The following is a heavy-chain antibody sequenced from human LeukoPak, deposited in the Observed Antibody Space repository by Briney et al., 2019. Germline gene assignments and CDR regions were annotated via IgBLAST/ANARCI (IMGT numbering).Heavy chain of an antibody. Sequence: SGPTLVNPTQTLTLTCTFSGFSLSTSGVGVGWIRQPPGKALEWLALIYWNDDKRYSPSLESRLTITKDTSKNLVVLTMTNMDPVDTATYYCAHVSGIAAAGNFDYWGQGTLVTVSS. CDR2: IYWNDDK. V-gene: IGHV2-5*01. D-gene: IGHD6-13*01. CDR3: AHVSGIAAAGNFDY. J-gene: IGHJ4*02. CDR1: GFSLSTSGVG.